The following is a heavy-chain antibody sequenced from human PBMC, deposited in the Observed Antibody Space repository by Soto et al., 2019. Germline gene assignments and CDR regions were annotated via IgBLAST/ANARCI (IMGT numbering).Heavy chain of an antibody. V-gene: IGHV3-30-3*01. D-gene: IGHD2-15*01. CDR1: GFTFSSYA. CDR2: ISYDGSNK. CDR3: PRAGCDGGSCYTLVGLRYGMDV. J-gene: IGHJ6*02. Sequence: QVQLVESGGGVVQPGRSLRLSCAASGFTFSSYAMHWVRQAPGKGLEWVAVISYDGSNKYDADSVKGRFTISRDNSKNTLYLPMNGLRDEDTAVHCCPRAGCDGGSCYTLVGLRYGMDVWGQGTTVTVSS.